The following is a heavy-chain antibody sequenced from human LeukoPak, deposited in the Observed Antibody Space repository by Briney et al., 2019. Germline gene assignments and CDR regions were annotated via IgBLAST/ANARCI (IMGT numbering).Heavy chain of an antibody. J-gene: IGHJ4*02. CDR1: GGSIRTTIYY. CDR3: ASRLGTLPLGSFDY. Sequence: SETLSLTCTVSGGSIRTTIYYWGWIRQPPGKGLEWIGFIYYSGSTYYNPSLKSRVTISVDTSKNQFSLKLSSVTAADTAVYYCASRLGTLPLGSFDYWGQGTLVSVSS. V-gene: IGHV4-39*01. D-gene: IGHD1-7*01. CDR2: IYYSGST.